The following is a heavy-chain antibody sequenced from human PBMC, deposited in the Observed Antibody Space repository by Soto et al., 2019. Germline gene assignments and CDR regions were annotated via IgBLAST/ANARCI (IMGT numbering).Heavy chain of an antibody. CDR3: ERDQGIVATIAN. CDR1: GDSLSNNSAA. CDR2: TYYRSRWYN. J-gene: IGHJ4*02. Sequence: SQTRSLTCVISGDSLSNNSAAWNWIRQSPSRGLEWLGRTYYRSRWYNHYAESVKSRITINPDTSKNQFSLHLKSVTPAASAVYYCERDQGIVATIANWGQGTLVTVSS. V-gene: IGHV6-1*01. D-gene: IGHD5-12*01.